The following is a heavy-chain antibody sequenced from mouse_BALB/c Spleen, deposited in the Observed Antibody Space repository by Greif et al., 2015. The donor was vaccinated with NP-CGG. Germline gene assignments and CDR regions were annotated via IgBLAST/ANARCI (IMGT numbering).Heavy chain of an antibody. D-gene: IGHD2-10*01. J-gene: IGHJ1*01. Sequence: QVQLQQPGPGLVQPSQSLSITCTVSGFSLTSYGVHWVRQSPGKGLKWLGVTWSGGSTDYNAAFVSRLSISKDNSKSXVFFKMNSLQANDTAIYYCARPPYYGNCWYFDVWGAGTTVTVSS. V-gene: IGHV2-2*02. CDR1: GFSLTSYG. CDR3: ARPPYYGNCWYFDV. CDR2: TWSGGST.